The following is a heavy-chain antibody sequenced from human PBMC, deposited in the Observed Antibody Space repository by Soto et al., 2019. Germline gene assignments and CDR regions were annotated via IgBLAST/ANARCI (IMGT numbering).Heavy chain of an antibody. J-gene: IGHJ6*03. CDR3: ARGPCTNGVCYMDYYYYYMDV. CDR2: TIPILGIA. CDR1: GGTFSSYT. V-gene: IGHV1-69*02. D-gene: IGHD2-8*01. Sequence: GASVKVSCKASGGTFSSYTISWVRQAPGQGLEWMGRTIPILGIANYAQKFQGRVTITADKSTSTAYMELSSLRSEDTAVYYCARGPCTNGVCYMDYYYYYMDVWGKGTTVTVSS.